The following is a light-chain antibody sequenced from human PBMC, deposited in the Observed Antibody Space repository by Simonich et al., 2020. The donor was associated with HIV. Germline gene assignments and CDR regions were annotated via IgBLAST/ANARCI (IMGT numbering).Light chain of an antibody. Sequence: QPVLTQPPSASASLGASVTLTCNLSSGYDNYKVDWYQQSPGKGPRFVMRVGTGGIVGSKGDGIPDRFSALGSGLNRYLTIKNIQEEDESDYHCGADHGSGSNFVWVFGGGTKLTVL. V-gene: IGLV9-49*01. CDR3: GADHGSGSNFVWV. CDR2: VGTGGIVG. J-gene: IGLJ3*02. CDR1: SGYDNYK.